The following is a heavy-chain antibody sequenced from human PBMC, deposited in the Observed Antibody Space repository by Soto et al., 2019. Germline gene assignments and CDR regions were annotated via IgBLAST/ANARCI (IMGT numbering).Heavy chain of an antibody. D-gene: IGHD6-19*01. CDR2: IYYRGST. V-gene: IGHV4-31*03. CDR1: GGSISRGGYY. CDR3: ARDGREAGYFDY. J-gene: IGHJ4*02. Sequence: QVQLQESGPGLVKPSQTLSLTCTVSGGSISRGGYYWSWIRQHPGTGLEWIGYIYYRGSTHYNPSLESRVTISVDTSKNQFYLKLSSVTAADTAVYYCARDGREAGYFDYWGQGTLVTVSS.